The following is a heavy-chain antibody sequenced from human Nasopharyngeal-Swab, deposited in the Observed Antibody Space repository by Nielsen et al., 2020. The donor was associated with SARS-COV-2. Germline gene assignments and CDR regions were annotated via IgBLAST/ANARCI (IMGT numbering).Heavy chain of an antibody. J-gene: IGHJ4*02. CDR1: GFTFNNYA. V-gene: IGHV3-23*01. D-gene: IGHD6-19*01. CDR3: AKGYSSGWVPYEY. Sequence: SGVSGFTFNNYAMNWVRQAPGKGLEWVSGISGSGGTIYYVDSVKGRFTISRDNSRNSLYLHMSNLRAEDTAIHYCAKGYSSGWVPYEYWGQGTLVTVSS. CDR2: ISGSGGTI.